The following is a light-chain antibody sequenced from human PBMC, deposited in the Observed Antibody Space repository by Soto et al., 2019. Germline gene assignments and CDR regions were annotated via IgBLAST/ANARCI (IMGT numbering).Light chain of an antibody. Sequence: EIVLTQSPGTLSLSAGERATLSCRATESISSSYLAWYQQKPGQAPRLLIYGASTRATGIPARFSGSGSGTDFSLTISSLETEDFAVYDCQQRDSWTSTFGGGTKVDIK. CDR2: GAS. CDR1: ESISSSY. J-gene: IGKJ4*01. V-gene: IGKV3D-20*02. CDR3: QQRDSWTST.